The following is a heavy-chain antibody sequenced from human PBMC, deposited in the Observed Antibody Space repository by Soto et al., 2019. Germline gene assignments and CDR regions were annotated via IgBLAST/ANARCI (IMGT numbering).Heavy chain of an antibody. V-gene: IGHV3-30-3*01. CDR1: GFTFSSYA. CDR3: ARDFKGLAVAGTHY. J-gene: IGHJ4*02. D-gene: IGHD6-19*01. CDR2: ISYDGSNK. Sequence: PGGSLRLSCAASGFTFSSYAMHWVRQAPGKGLEWVAVISYDGSNKYYADSVKGRFTISRDNSKNTLYLQMNSLRAEDTAVYYCARDFKGLAVAGTHYWGQGTLVTVS.